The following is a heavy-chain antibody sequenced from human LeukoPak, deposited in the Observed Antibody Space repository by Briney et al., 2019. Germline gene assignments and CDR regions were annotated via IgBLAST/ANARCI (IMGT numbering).Heavy chain of an antibody. J-gene: IGHJ4*02. Sequence: SETLSLTCAVSGYSISSGYYWGWIRQPPGKGLEWIGSIYHSGSTYYNPSLKSRVTISVDTSKNQFSLKLSSVTAADTAVYYCARDVGVVAGFDYWGQGTLVTVSS. D-gene: IGHD6-19*01. CDR3: ARDVGVVAGFDY. V-gene: IGHV4-38-2*02. CDR2: IYHSGST. CDR1: GYSISSGYY.